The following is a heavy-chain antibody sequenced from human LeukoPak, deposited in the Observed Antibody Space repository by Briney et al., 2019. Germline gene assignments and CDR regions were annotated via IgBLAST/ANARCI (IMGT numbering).Heavy chain of an antibody. V-gene: IGHV3-53*01. J-gene: IGHJ5*02. CDR2: FYSGGTT. CDR3: ARVSFGPASEWFDP. CDR1: GFNVRRKY. D-gene: IGHD3/OR15-3a*01. Sequence: GGSLRLSCAASGFNVRRKYMSWVRQAPGEGLECVSVFYSGGTTAYADSVKGRFTVSIDNSNNTLYLQMNSLRAEDTAVCYCARVSFGPASEWFDPWGQGTLVTVSS.